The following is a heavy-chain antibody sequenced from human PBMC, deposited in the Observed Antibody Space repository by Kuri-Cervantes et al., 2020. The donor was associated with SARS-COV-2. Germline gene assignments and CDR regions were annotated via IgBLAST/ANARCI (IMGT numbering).Heavy chain of an antibody. CDR2: IIPIPGIA. CDR1: GGTFSSYA. D-gene: IGHD3-16*01. J-gene: IGHJ3*02. CDR3: ARDRRGTDHAFDI. V-gene: IGHV1-69*10. Sequence: SVKVSCKASGGTFSSYAISWVRQAPGQGLEWMGGIIPIPGIANYAQKFQGRVTITADKSTSTAYMELSSLRSEDTAVYYCARDRRGTDHAFDIWGQGTMVTVSS.